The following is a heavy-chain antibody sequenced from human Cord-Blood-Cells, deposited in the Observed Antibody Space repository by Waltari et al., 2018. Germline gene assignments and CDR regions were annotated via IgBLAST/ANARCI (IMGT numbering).Heavy chain of an antibody. Sequence: QVQLVQSGAEVKKPGASVQVSCTASGYTFTSYYMHWVRQAPGQGLEWMGIINPSGGSTSYAQKFQDRVTMTRDTSTSTVYMELSSLRSEDTAVYYCARDDYGGNYYFDYWGQGTLVTVSS. CDR1: GYTFTSYY. D-gene: IGHD4-17*01. CDR3: ARDDYGGNYYFDY. J-gene: IGHJ4*02. V-gene: IGHV1-46*03. CDR2: INPSGGST.